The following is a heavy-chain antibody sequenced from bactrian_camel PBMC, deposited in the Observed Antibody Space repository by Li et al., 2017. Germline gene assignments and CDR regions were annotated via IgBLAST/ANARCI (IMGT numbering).Heavy chain of an antibody. Sequence: HVQLVESGGGSVPAGGSLRLSCATSEGTFSTNCAVWFRQAPGKEREGVANIHSNNGKTNYADSVKGRFTVSKDSNTLYLQMNTLTPEDTAMYYCAADDGERIRDCATVEEEDWDWYQGTQVTVS. CDR3: AADDGERIRDCATVEEEDWD. J-gene: IGHJ4*01. V-gene: IGHV3S1*01. CDR2: IHSNNGKT. D-gene: IGHD1*01. CDR1: EGTFSTNC.